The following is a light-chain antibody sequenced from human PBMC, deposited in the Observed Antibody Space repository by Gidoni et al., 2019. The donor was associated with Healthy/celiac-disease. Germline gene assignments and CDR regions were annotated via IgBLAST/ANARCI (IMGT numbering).Light chain of an antibody. J-gene: IGKJ3*01. CDR2: DAS. CDR3: QQRSNWPP. Sequence: EIVLTQSPATLSLSPGERATLSCRASQRVSSYLAWYQQKPGQAPRLLIYDASNRATGIPARFSGSGSGTDFTLTISSLAPEDFAVYYCQQRSNWPPLGPGTKVDIK. V-gene: IGKV3-11*01. CDR1: QRVSSY.